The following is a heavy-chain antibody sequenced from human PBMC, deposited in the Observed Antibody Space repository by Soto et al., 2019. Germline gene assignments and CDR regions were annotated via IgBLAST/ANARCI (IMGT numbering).Heavy chain of an antibody. D-gene: IGHD3-16*02. CDR3: ARGALYEHVWGSYRQYYYYGMDV. CDR2: INHSEST. Sequence: PSETLSLTCAVYGGSLSGYYWSWIRQPPGKGLEWIGEINHSESTNYNPSLKSRGTISLDTSKNQFSLKLSSVTAADTAVYYCARGALYEHVWGSYRQYYYYGMDVWGQGTTVTVSS. J-gene: IGHJ6*02. V-gene: IGHV4-34*01. CDR1: GGSLSGYY.